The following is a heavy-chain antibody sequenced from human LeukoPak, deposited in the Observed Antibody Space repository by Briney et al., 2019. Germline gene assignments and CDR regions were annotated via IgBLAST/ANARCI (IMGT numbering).Heavy chain of an antibody. CDR3: AKDGWLGDILTGLDY. CDR2: IRYDGSNK. CDR1: GFTFSSYG. J-gene: IGHJ4*02. V-gene: IGHV3-30*02. Sequence: GGSLRLSCAASGFTFSSYGMHWVRQAPGKGLEWVAFIRYDGSNKYYADSVKGRFTISRDNSKNTLYLQMNSLRAEDTAVYYCAKDGWLGDILTGLDYWGQGTLVTVSS. D-gene: IGHD3-9*01.